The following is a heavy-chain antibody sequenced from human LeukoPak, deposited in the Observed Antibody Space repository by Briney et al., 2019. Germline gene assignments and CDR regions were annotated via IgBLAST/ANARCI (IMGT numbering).Heavy chain of an antibody. CDR2: INPNSGGT. D-gene: IGHD5-12*01. CDR1: GYTFTGYY. Sequence: ASVKVSRKASGYTFTGYYMHWVRQPPGQGLEWMGWINPNSGGTNYAQKFQGRVTMTRDTSISTAYMQLSSLRSDATAVYYCARSDIVATIGSYQVRLELDYWGQGTLVTVPS. V-gene: IGHV1-2*02. J-gene: IGHJ4*02. CDR3: ARSDIVATIGSYQVRLELDY.